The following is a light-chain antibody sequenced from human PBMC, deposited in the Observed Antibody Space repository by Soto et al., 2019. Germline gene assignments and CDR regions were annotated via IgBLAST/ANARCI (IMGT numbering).Light chain of an antibody. Sequence: EIVMTHSPATLSVSPGERATLSCRASQSVSNNLAWYQQKPGQAPRLLIYGASTRATAIPARFSGSGSGTEFTLTISSLQSEYFAVYFCQQYDNLPYTFVQGTKLDIK. CDR1: QSVSNN. CDR3: QQYDNLPYT. CDR2: GAS. V-gene: IGKV3-15*01. J-gene: IGKJ2*01.